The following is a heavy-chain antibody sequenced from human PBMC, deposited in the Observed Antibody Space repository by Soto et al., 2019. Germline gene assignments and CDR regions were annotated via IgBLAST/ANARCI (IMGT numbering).Heavy chain of an antibody. V-gene: IGHV3-23*01. D-gene: IGHD1-1*01. J-gene: IGHJ4*02. CDR2: ISDSGDTT. CDR1: GFTFSTYA. Sequence: PGGSLRLSCAASGFTFSTYAMSWVRQAPGKGLEWVSSISDSGDTTYYPDSVKGRFTISRDNSKNTLYLQMNSLRAEDTAVYYCAKGKTGTRGYFDYWGQGTLVTVS. CDR3: AKGKTGTRGYFDY.